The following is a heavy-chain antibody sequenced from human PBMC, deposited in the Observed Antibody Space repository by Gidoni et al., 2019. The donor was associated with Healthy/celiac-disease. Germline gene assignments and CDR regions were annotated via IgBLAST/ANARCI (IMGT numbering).Heavy chain of an antibody. Sequence: EVQLVASGGGLVQLGGSLRLSCSASGFHFISYSMHWVRPAPGKGLEDVSAISSNGGSTYYADSVKGRFTISRDNSKNTLYLQMSSLRAEDTAVYYCVKAPYSSGPVQLDYWGQGTLVTVSS. V-gene: IGHV3-64D*06. D-gene: IGHD6-19*01. CDR2: ISSNGGST. CDR3: VKAPYSSGPVQLDY. J-gene: IGHJ4*02. CDR1: GFHFISYS.